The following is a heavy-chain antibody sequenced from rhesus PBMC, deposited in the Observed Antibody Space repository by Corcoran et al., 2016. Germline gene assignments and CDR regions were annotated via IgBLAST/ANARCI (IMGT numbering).Heavy chain of an antibody. D-gene: IGHD1-44*02. CDR3: AREGGF. Sequence: QLQLQESGPGLVKPSETLSVTCAVSGGSISSSYWSWIRQAPGKGLEWIGYIYGSGSSTNYKPSLKSRVTLSVDTSKNQLSLKLSSVTTADTAVYYCAREGGFWGQGALVTVSS. CDR2: IYGSGSST. CDR1: GGSISSSY. J-gene: IGHJ1*01. V-gene: IGHV4-169*02.